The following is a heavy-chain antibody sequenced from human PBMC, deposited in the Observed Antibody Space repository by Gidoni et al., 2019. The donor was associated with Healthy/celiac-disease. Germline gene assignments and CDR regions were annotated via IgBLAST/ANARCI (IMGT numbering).Heavy chain of an antibody. D-gene: IGHD3-10*01. CDR3: ARTLGSMVRGSRFDP. CDR1: GGSFSGYY. V-gene: IGHV4-34*01. Sequence: QVQLQQWGAGLLKPSETLSLTCAVYGGSFSGYYWSWIRQPPGKGLEWIGEINHSGSTNYNPSLKSRVTISVDTSKNQFSLKLSSVTAADTAVYYCARTLGSMVRGSRFDPWGQGTLVTVSS. J-gene: IGHJ5*02. CDR2: INHSGST.